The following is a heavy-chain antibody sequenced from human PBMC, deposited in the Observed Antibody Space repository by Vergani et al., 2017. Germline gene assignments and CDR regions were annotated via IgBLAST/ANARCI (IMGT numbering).Heavy chain of an antibody. D-gene: IGHD2-15*01. CDR2: ISAYKGNT. CDR1: GYTFTSYG. CDR3: ARVVAMTVDYYNYGMDV. Sequence: QVQLVQSGAEVKKPGASVKVSCKASGYTFTSYGISWVRQAPGQGIEWMGWISAYKGNTNSAQKLQGRVTMTTDTSTSTAYMELRSLRADDTAVYCCARVVAMTVDYYNYGMDVWGQGTTVTVSS. J-gene: IGHJ6*02. V-gene: IGHV1-18*04.